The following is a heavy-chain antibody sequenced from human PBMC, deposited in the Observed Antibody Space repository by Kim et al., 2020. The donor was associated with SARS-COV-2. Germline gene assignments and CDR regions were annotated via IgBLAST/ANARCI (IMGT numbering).Heavy chain of an antibody. V-gene: IGHV3-9*01. CDR1: GCTCEDDA. Sequence: GGSLRLSCAAAGCTCEDDAMFWVRQAAGTCLYWGSVISWHIIRIGYAASVKGRVTISRDNANKTLYLQMNSLRAEATALYYCAKGRVLLWFGELIDYWGQGTLVTVSS. J-gene: IGHJ4*02. CDR3: AKGRVLLWFGELIDY. D-gene: IGHD3-10*01. CDR2: ISWHIIRI.